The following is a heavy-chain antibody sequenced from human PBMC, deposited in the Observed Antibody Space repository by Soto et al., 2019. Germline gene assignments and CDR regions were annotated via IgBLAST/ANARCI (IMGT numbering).Heavy chain of an antibody. CDR3: AREIVTAGGNNYFDP. CDR2: VYHTGDT. V-gene: IGHV4-4*02. CDR1: GGTVASSHW. J-gene: IGHJ5*02. Sequence: QVQLQESGPRLVKPSESLSLTCGVSGGTVASSHWWSWVRKSPGRGLEWIGNVYHTGDTNFNPSLQSRVTFSVDKSNNQFSLMLTSVTAADTAVYFCAREIVTAGGNNYFDPWGPGTLVTVSS. D-gene: IGHD2-21*02.